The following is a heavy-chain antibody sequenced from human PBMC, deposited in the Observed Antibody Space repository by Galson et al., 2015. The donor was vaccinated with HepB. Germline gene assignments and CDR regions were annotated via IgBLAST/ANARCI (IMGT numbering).Heavy chain of an antibody. CDR3: ARDYVHLVGATTGYFDY. Sequence: SLRLSCAASGFTFSSYSMNWVRQAPGKGLEWVSYISSSSSTIYYADSVKGRFTISRDNAKNSLYLQMNSLRDEDTAVYYCARDYVHLVGATTGYFDYWGQGTLVTVSS. V-gene: IGHV3-48*02. D-gene: IGHD1-26*01. CDR1: GFTFSSYS. CDR2: ISSSSSTI. J-gene: IGHJ4*02.